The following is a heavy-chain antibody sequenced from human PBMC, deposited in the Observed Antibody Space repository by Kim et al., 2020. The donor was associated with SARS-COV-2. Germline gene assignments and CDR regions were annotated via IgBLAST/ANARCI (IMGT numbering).Heavy chain of an antibody. CDR2: N. J-gene: IGHJ4*02. V-gene: IGHV6-1*01. Sequence: NDYAVSVKSRIPINPDTSKTQFSLQLNSVTPDDTAVYYCARDLDFRKIDYWGQGTLVTVSS. CDR3: ARDLDFRKIDY.